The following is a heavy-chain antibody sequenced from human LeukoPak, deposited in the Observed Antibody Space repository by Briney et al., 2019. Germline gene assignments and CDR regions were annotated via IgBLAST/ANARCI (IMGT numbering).Heavy chain of an antibody. CDR3: AKDSEYSGSYIDY. Sequence: GRSLRLSCAASGFTFDDYAMHWVRQAPGKGLEWVSGISWNSGSIGYADSVKGRITISRDNAKNSLYLQMNSLRAEDTALYYCAKDSEYSGSYIDYWGQGTLVTVSS. J-gene: IGHJ4*02. CDR2: ISWNSGSI. CDR1: GFTFDDYA. V-gene: IGHV3-9*01. D-gene: IGHD1-26*01.